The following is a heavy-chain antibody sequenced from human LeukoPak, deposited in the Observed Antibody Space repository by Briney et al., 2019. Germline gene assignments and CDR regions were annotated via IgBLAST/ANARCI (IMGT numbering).Heavy chain of an antibody. V-gene: IGHV3-21*01. Sequence: GGSLRLSCAASGFTFSSYSMNWVRQAPGKGLEWVSSISSSSSYIYYADSVKGRFTISRDNAKNSLYLQMNSLRAEDTAVYYCARGAHYYYYMDVWGKGTTVIVSS. CDR3: ARGAHYYYYMDV. J-gene: IGHJ6*03. CDR2: ISSSSSYI. CDR1: GFTFSSYS.